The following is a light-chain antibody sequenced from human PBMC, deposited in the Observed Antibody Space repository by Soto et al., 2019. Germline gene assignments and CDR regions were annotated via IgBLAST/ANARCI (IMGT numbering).Light chain of an antibody. J-gene: IGLJ2*01. V-gene: IGLV7-46*01. CDR2: DTT. CDR1: TGDVTSGHY. Sequence: QAVVTQEPSLTVSPGGTVTLTCGSSTGDVTSGHYPYWFQQKPGQAPRTLIYDTTNKHSWTPARFSGSLLGGKAALTLSGSAAEDEGIYYCLLAYSSSRPVFGGGTKVTVL. CDR3: LLAYSSSRPV.